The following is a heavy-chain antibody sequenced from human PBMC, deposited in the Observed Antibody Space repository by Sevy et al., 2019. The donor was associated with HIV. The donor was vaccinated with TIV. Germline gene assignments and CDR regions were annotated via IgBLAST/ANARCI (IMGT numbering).Heavy chain of an antibody. CDR1: GFTFSGYY. CDR2: ISHDEILK. Sequence: GGSLRLSCAASGFTFSGYYMDWVRQAPGEGLEWVAVISHDEILKEYADSVKGRFTISRDSSKNTIYLEMNSLRPEDTAVYYCARDLPHLLPWELSRGSDYWGQGTLVTVSS. V-gene: IGHV3-30*03. J-gene: IGHJ4*02. D-gene: IGHD1-26*01. CDR3: ARDLPHLLPWELSRGSDY.